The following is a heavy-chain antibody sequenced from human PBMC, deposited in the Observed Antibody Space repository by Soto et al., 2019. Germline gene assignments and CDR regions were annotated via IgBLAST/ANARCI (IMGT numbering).Heavy chain of an antibody. CDR3: AKDLGGLDGYNCGY. Sequence: GGSLRLSCAASGFTFSSYAMSWVRQAPGKGLEWVSAISGSGGSTYYADSVKGRFTISRDNSKNTLYLQMNSLRAEDTAVYYCAKDLGGLDGYNCGYWGQGTLVTVSS. CDR1: GFTFSSYA. D-gene: IGHD5-12*01. J-gene: IGHJ4*02. V-gene: IGHV3-23*01. CDR2: ISGSGGST.